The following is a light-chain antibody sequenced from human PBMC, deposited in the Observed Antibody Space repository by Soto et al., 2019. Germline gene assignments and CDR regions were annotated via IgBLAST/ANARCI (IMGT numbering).Light chain of an antibody. J-gene: IGLJ3*02. CDR1: SSDIGAGSD. CDR3: QSYDSSLSVSR. V-gene: IGLV1-40*01. CDR2: DNT. Sequence: QPVLTQPPSVSGAPGQRVTISCTGSSSDIGAGSDVHWYQQLPGTAPKLLIYDNTNRPSGVPDRFSGSKSGTSASLAITGLQTEDEADYYCQSYDSSLSVSRFGGGTKLTVL.